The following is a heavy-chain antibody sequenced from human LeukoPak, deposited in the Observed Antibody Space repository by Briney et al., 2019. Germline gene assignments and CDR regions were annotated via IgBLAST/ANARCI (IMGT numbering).Heavy chain of an antibody. V-gene: IGHV4-59*01. D-gene: IGHD3-10*01. CDR3: ARHYGSGSYYRTFWFDP. CDR1: GGSISSYY. Sequence: PSETLSLTCTVSGGSISSYYWSWIRQPPGKGLEWIGYIYYSGSTNYNPSLKSRVTISVDTSKNQFSLKLSSVTAADTAVYYCARHYGSGSYYRTFWFDPWGQGTLVTVSS. J-gene: IGHJ5*02. CDR2: IYYSGST.